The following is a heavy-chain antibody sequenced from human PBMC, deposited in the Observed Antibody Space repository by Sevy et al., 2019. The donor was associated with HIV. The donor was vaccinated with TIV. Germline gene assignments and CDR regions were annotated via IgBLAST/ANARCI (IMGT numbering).Heavy chain of an antibody. CDR3: TRVHSGGYPFDY. CDR1: GFIFSNYN. V-gene: IGHV3-53*01. CDR2: IYSSGRT. J-gene: IGHJ4*02. D-gene: IGHD3-22*01. Sequence: GGSLRLSCAASGFIFSNYNMSWVRQAPGKGLEWVSLIYSSGRTYYGDSVKGRFTISRDDSKNTLYLQMNSVRAEDTALYYCTRVHSGGYPFDYWGQGSLVTVSS.